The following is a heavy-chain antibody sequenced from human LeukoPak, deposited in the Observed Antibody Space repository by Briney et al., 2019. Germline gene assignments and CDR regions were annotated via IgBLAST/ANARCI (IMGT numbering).Heavy chain of an antibody. CDR3: ARDNSPLDY. J-gene: IGHJ4*02. V-gene: IGHV3-48*04. Sequence: PGGSLRLSCAASGFTFSSYSMNWVRKAPGKGLEWVSYISSSSSTIYYADSVKGRFTISRDNTKNSLYLQMNGLRVEDTAVYYCARDNSPLDYWGQGTLVTVSS. D-gene: IGHD2/OR15-2a*01. CDR2: ISSSSSTI. CDR1: GFTFSSYS.